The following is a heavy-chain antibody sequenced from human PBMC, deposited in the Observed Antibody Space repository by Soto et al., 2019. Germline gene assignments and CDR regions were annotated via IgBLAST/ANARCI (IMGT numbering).Heavy chain of an antibody. Sequence: QVQLVQSGAEVKKPGASVKVSCKASGYTFTSYGISWVRQAPGQGLEWMGWISAYNGNTNYAQKLQGRVTMTTDTPTSTADMGLRGLRSADTAGYYWARELGVVTPPDYWGQGTLVTVSS. CDR2: ISAYNGNT. V-gene: IGHV1-18*01. J-gene: IGHJ4*02. CDR3: ARELGVVTPPDY. D-gene: IGHD3-22*01. CDR1: GYTFTSYG.